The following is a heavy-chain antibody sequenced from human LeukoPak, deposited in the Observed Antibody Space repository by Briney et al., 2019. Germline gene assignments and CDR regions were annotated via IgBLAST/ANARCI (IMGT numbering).Heavy chain of an antibody. CDR3: ARGRYSSGWYAIDF. CDR1: GYTFTNYA. J-gene: IGHJ4*02. D-gene: IGHD6-19*01. Sequence: ASVKVSCKASGYTFTNYAMHWVRQAPGQRLERMGGINAGNGNTKYSQKFPGRVTITRDTSASTAYMELSSLRSADTAVYFCARGRYSSGWYAIDFWGQGTLVTVSS. CDR2: INAGNGNT. V-gene: IGHV1-3*01.